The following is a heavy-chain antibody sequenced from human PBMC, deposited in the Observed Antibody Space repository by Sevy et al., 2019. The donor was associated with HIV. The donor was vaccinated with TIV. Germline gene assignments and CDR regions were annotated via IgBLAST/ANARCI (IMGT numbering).Heavy chain of an antibody. V-gene: IGHV3-23*01. CDR3: AKDGDYDYVWGSYRPRVNYFDY. CDR1: GFTFSSYA. CDR2: ISGSGGST. J-gene: IGHJ4*02. D-gene: IGHD3-16*02. Sequence: GESLKISCAASGFTFSSYAMSWVRQAPGKGLEWVSAISGSGGSTYYADSVKGRFTISRDNSKNTLYLQMNSLRAEDTAVYYCAKDGDYDYVWGSYRPRVNYFDYWDQGTLVTVSS.